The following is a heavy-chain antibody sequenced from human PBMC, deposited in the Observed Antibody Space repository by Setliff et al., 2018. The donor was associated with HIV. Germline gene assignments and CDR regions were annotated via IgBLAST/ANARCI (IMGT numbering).Heavy chain of an antibody. CDR2: ISYDGSYK. CDR3: VRDLTTIVTRKVFDI. V-gene: IGHV3-30*04. J-gene: IGHJ3*02. D-gene: IGHD4-4*01. CDR1: GFTFGDYA. Sequence: GGSLSLSCAASGFTFGDYAIHWVRQAPGKGLEWVAVISYDGSYKNYAESVKGRFTISRDNSKNTLYVQMNSLRADDTTIYYCVRDLTTIVTRKVFDIWGQGTMVTVSS.